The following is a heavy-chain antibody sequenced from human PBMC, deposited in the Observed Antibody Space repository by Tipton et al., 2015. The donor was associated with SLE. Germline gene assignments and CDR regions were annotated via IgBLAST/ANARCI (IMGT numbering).Heavy chain of an antibody. CDR1: GGSISSSSYY. Sequence: TLSLTCTVSGGSISSSSYYWGWIRQPPGKGLEWIGSIYYSGSTYYNPSLKSRVTISVDTSKNQFSLKLSSLTAADTAVYYCARHEGSGWYYFDYWGQGTLVTVSS. J-gene: IGHJ4*02. CDR3: ARHEGSGWYYFDY. CDR2: IYYSGST. D-gene: IGHD6-19*01. V-gene: IGHV4-39*01.